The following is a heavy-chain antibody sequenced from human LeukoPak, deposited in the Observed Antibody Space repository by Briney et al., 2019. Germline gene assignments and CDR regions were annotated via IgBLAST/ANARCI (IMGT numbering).Heavy chain of an antibody. V-gene: IGHV3-48*01. CDR1: GFTFSAYS. D-gene: IGHD3-16*01. Sequence: GGSLRLSCAASGFTFSAYSMTWVRQAPGKGLEWVSYISTTSSAIYYADSVKGRFTISRDNAKNSLYLQMNSLRAEDTAVYYCARGGEGYWGQGTLVTVSS. J-gene: IGHJ4*02. CDR2: ISTTSSAI. CDR3: ARGGEGY.